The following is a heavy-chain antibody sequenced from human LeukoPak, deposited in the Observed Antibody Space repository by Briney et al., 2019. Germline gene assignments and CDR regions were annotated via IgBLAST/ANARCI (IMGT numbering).Heavy chain of an antibody. CDR3: ARAARPYSYGYSXFDX. D-gene: IGHD5-18*01. CDR2: ISSSSSYI. J-gene: IGHJ4*02. Sequence: GESLRLSCEASGFSFSRYWMNWVRQAPGKGLEWVSSISSSSSYIYYADSVKGQFTISRDNAKNSLYLQMNSLRAEDTAVYYCARAARPYSYGYSXFDXXGQGTLVTVX. V-gene: IGHV3-21*01. CDR1: GFSFSRYW.